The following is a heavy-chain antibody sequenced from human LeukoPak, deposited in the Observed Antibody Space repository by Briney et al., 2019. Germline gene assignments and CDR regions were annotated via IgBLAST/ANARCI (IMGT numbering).Heavy chain of an antibody. V-gene: IGHV4-4*07. J-gene: IGHJ6*03. CDR1: GGSISYYY. D-gene: IGHD7-27*01. CDR2: IYTSGST. CDR3: ARAVAGDDLYYYYYMDV. Sequence: SETLSLTCTVSGGSISYYYWSWIRQPAGKGLEWIGRIYTSGSTNYNPSLKSRVTMSIDTSKNQFSLRLSSVTAADTALYYCARAVAGDDLYYYYYMDVWGKGTTVTVSS.